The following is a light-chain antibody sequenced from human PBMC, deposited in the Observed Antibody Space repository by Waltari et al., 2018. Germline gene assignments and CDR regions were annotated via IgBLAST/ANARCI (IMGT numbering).Light chain of an antibody. CDR2: SAS. CDR1: QNISSY. J-gene: IGKJ2*01. CDR3: QQSYSTPYT. Sequence: DIQMTQSPSSLSASVGSRVTITCRASQNISSYLNWYQQKPGKAPNLLISSASSLQSGVPSRFSGSGSGTDFTLTISSLQPEDFATYYCQQSYSTPYTFGQGTKLEIK. V-gene: IGKV1-39*01.